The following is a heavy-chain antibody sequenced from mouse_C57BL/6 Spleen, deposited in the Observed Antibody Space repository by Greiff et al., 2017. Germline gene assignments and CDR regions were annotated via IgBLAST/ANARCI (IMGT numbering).Heavy chain of an antibody. CDR3: ARSPYYSKGGNYYAMDY. J-gene: IGHJ4*01. V-gene: IGHV1-75*01. Sequence: QVQLQQSGPELVKPGASVKISCKASGYTFTDYYINWVKQRPGPGLEWIGWIFPGSGSTYYNEKFKGKATLTVDKSSSTAYMLLSSLTSEDSAVYFCARSPYYSKGGNYYAMDYWGQGTSVTVSS. CDR2: IFPGSGST. CDR1: GYTFTDYY. D-gene: IGHD2-5*01.